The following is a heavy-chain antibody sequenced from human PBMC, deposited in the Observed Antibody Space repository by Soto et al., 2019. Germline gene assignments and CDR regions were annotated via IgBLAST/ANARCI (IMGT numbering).Heavy chain of an antibody. V-gene: IGHV4-34*01. J-gene: IGHJ3*02. Sequence: PSETLSLTCAIYGGSFSNYYWNWIRQSPGKGLEWIGESNHRGSNNYSPSLKSRVTISLDTSKNQFSLKLTSVTAADTAVYYCARGGSSDWQVALDMWGQGTMVTVSS. CDR3: ARGGSSDWQVALDM. CDR1: GGSFSNYY. D-gene: IGHD6-19*01. CDR2: SNHRGSN.